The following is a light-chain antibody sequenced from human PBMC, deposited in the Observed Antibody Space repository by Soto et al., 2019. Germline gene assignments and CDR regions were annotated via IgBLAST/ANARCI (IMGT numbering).Light chain of an antibody. CDR3: CSLTPSHTYV. V-gene: IGLV2-14*03. J-gene: IGLJ1*01. CDR1: SSDIGHYDY. Sequence: QSALTQPASVSGSPGQSITISCTGTSSDIGHYDYVSWYQQHPGKAPKLMIYHVTYRPSGVSNRYSGSKTGNSASLTFSGLQADDEADYYCCSLTPSHTYVFGSGTKLTVL. CDR2: HVT.